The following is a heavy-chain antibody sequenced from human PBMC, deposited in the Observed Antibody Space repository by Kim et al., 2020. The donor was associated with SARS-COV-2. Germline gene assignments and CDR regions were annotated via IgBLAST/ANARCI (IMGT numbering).Heavy chain of an antibody. V-gene: IGHV3-74*01. CDR3: ARRGDYMDV. D-gene: IGHD3-10*01. CDR2: GSSL. J-gene: IGHJ6*03. Sequence: GSSLSYADSVTGRFTISRDNAKNTLYLQMNSLRAEDTAVYYCARRGDYMDVWGKGTTVTVSS.